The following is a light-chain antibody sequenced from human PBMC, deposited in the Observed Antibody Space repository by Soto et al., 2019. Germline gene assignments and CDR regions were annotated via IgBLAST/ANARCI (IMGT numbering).Light chain of an antibody. CDR3: LQDYNYPLT. CDR2: AAS. J-gene: IGKJ4*01. V-gene: IGKV1-39*01. CDR1: QSISSY. Sequence: DIQMTQSPSSLSASLGDRATITWRASQSISSYLNWYQQKPGKAPKLLIYAASSLQSGVPSRFSGSGSGTDFNLTISSLQTEDFATYYCLQDYNYPLTFGGGTKVDIK.